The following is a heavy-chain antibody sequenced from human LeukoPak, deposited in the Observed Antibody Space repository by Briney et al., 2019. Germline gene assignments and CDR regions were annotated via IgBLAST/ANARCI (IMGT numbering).Heavy chain of an antibody. V-gene: IGHV1-69*05. CDR1: GGTFSSYA. Sequence: SVKVSCKASGGTFSSYAISWVRQAPGQGLEWMGGIIPIFGTANYAQKFQGRVTITTDESTSTAYMELSRLRSDDTAVYYCARWDHCSGGSCYHDYWGQGTLVTVSS. J-gene: IGHJ4*02. D-gene: IGHD2-15*01. CDR3: ARWDHCSGGSCYHDY. CDR2: IIPIFGTA.